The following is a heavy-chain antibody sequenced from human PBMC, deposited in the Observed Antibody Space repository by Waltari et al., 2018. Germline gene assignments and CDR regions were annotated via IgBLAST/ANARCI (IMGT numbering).Heavy chain of an antibody. CDR2: ISWNSGSI. Sequence: EVQLVESGGGLVQPGRSLRLSCAASGFTFDDYAMHWVRQAPGKGLEWVSGISWNSGSIGYADSVKGRFTISRDNSKNTLYLQMNSLRAEDTAVYYCAKDEDYWGQGTLVTVSS. CDR3: AKDEDY. CDR1: GFTFDDYA. J-gene: IGHJ4*02. V-gene: IGHV3-9*01.